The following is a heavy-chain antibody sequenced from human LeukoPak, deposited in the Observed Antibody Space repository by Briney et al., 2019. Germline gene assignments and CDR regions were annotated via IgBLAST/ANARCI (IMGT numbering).Heavy chain of an antibody. J-gene: IGHJ4*02. Sequence: SVKVPCKASGGTFSSYAISWVRQAPGQGLEWMGGIIPIFGTANYAQKFQGRVTITADKSTSTAYMELSSLRSEDTAVYYCAREAAVAGTEYWGQGTLVTVSS. V-gene: IGHV1-69*06. CDR2: IIPIFGTA. CDR3: AREAAVAGTEY. CDR1: GGTFSSYA. D-gene: IGHD6-19*01.